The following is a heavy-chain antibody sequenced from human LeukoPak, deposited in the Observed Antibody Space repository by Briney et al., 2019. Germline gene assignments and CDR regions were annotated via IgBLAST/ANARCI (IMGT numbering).Heavy chain of an antibody. Sequence: GGSLRLSCAASGFTFSNYVMQWVRQAPGKGLEWVALIARDGSNKYYADSVKGRFTISRDNAKNSLYLQMSSLRAEDTAVYYCARRGGYGDSYWYFDPWGRGTLVTVSS. V-gene: IGHV3-30*03. J-gene: IGHJ2*01. D-gene: IGHD4-17*01. CDR3: ARRGGYGDSYWYFDP. CDR1: GFTFSNYV. CDR2: IARDGSNK.